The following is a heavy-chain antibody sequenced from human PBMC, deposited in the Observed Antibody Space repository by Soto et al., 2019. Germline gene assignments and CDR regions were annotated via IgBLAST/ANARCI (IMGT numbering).Heavy chain of an antibody. CDR3: AADGIVGATGAFDI. Sequence: SVKVSCKASGFTFTSSAVQWVRQARGQRLEWIGWIVVGSGNTNYAQKFQERVTITRDMSTSTAYMELSSLRSEDTAVYYCAADGIVGATGAFDIWGQGTMVTVSS. CDR2: IVVGSGNT. V-gene: IGHV1-58*01. J-gene: IGHJ3*02. CDR1: GFTFTSSA. D-gene: IGHD1-26*01.